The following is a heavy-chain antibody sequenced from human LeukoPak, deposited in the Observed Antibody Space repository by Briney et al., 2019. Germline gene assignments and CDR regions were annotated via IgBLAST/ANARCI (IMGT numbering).Heavy chain of an antibody. CDR3: ARGYSGYDYFDY. CDR1: GYTFTGYY. J-gene: IGHJ4*02. Sequence: ASVKVSCKASGYTFTGYYMHWVRQAPGQGLEWMGWINPNSGGTNYAQKFQGWVTMTRVTSISTAYMELSRLRSDDTAVYYCARGYSGYDYFDYWGQGTLVTVSS. CDR2: INPNSGGT. V-gene: IGHV1-2*04. D-gene: IGHD5-12*01.